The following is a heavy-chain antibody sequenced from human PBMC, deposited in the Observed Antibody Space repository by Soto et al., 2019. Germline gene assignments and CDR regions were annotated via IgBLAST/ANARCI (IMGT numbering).Heavy chain of an antibody. Sequence: GGSLRLSCAASGFTFSSYDIHWVRQATGKGLEWVSAIGTAGDTYYPGSVKGRFTISRENAKNSLYLQMNSLRAEDTAVYYCARDGAGHYGSGSYYIGPFARGMDVWGQGTTVTVSS. J-gene: IGHJ6*02. CDR1: GFTFSSYD. CDR2: IGTAGDT. D-gene: IGHD3-10*01. CDR3: ARDGAGHYGSGSYYIGPFARGMDV. V-gene: IGHV3-13*01.